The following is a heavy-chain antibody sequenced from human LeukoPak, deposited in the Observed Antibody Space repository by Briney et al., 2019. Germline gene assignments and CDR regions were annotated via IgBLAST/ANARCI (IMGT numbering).Heavy chain of an antibody. CDR3: AKDYRGLVGNYFDY. CDR2: ISGSGGST. CDR1: GFTFSSYA. J-gene: IGHJ4*02. D-gene: IGHD6-19*01. Sequence: GGSLRLSCAASGFTFSSYAMSWVRQAPGQGLEWVSAISGSGGSTYYADSVKGRVTISRDNSKKTMYLQISTLRAEDTAVYYWAKDYRGLVGNYFDYWGQGTLVTVSS. V-gene: IGHV3-23*01.